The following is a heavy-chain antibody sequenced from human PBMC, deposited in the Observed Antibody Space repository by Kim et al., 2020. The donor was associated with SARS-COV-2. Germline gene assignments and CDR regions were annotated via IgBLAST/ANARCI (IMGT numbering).Heavy chain of an antibody. CDR1: GFTFSSYG. Sequence: GGSLRLSCAASGFTFSSYGMHWVRQAPGKGLEWVAVISYDGSNKYYADSVKGRFTISRDNSKNTLYLQMNSLRAEDTAVYYCAKERYYDSSGPPPPYFDYWGQGTLVTVSS. J-gene: IGHJ4*02. D-gene: IGHD3-22*01. CDR2: ISYDGSNK. CDR3: AKERYYDSSGPPPPYFDY. V-gene: IGHV3-30*18.